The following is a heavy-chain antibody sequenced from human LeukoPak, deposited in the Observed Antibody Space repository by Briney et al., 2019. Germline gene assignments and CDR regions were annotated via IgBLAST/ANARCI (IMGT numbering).Heavy chain of an antibody. Sequence: ASVKVSCKASGGTFSSYAISWVRQAPGQGLEWMGIINPSGGSTSYAQKFQGRVTMTRDMSTSTVYMELSSLRSEDTAVYYCARAYPRRLRLGDGDAFDIWGQGTMVTVSS. CDR3: ARAYPRRLRLGDGDAFDI. D-gene: IGHD3-16*01. CDR1: GGTFSSYA. J-gene: IGHJ3*02. CDR2: INPSGGST. V-gene: IGHV1-46*01.